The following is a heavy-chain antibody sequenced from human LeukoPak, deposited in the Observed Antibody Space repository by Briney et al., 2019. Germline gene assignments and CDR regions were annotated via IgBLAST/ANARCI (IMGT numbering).Heavy chain of an antibody. D-gene: IGHD3-10*01. CDR3: ARRKPPDGLLWFGELMGFDP. CDR2: INHSGST. J-gene: IGHJ5*02. V-gene: IGHV4-34*01. Sequence: SETLSLTCAVYGGSFSGYYWSWIRQPPGKGLEWIGEINHSGSTNYSPSLKSRVTISVDTSKNQFSLKLSSVTAADTAVYYCARRKPPDGLLWFGELMGFDPWGQGTLVTVPS. CDR1: GGSFSGYY.